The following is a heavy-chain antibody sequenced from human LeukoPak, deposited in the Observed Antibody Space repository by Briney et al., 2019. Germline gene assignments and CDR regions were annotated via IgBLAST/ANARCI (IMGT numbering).Heavy chain of an antibody. CDR1: GSTFSSYG. D-gene: IGHD2-2*01. CDR3: AKDRESYYCTSTSCYLDY. V-gene: IGHV3-30*02. CDR2: IRYDGSNK. J-gene: IGHJ4*02. Sequence: PGGSLRLSCAASGSTFSSYGMHWVRQAPGKGLEWVAFIRYDGSNKYYADSVKGRFTISRDNSKNTLYLQMNSLRTEDTAVYYCAKDRESYYCTSTSCYLDYWGQGTLVTVSS.